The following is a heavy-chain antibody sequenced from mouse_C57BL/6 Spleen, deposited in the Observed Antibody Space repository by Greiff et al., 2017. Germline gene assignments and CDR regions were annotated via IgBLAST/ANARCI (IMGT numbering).Heavy chain of an antibody. CDR2: IDPSDSYT. CDR1: GYTFTSYW. CDR3: GRGDYYGSRRYFDV. D-gene: IGHD1-1*01. J-gene: IGHJ1*03. Sequence: QVQLQQPGAELVMPGASVKLSCKASGYTFTSYWMHWVKQRPGQGLEWIGEIDPSDSYTNYNQKFKGKSTLTVDKSSSTAYMQLSSLTSEDAAVYYCGRGDYYGSRRYFDVWGTGTTVTVSS. V-gene: IGHV1-69*01.